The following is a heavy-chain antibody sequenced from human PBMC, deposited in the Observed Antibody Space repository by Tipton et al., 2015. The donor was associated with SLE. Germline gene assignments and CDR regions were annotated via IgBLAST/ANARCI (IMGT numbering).Heavy chain of an antibody. Sequence: TLSLTCTVSGGSISSYYWSWIRQPPGKGLEWIGYIYYSGSTNYNPSLKSRVTISVDTSKNQFSLKLSSVTAADTAVYYCARGVVFGVVIGFDPWGQGTLVTVSS. CDR2: IYYSGST. CDR3: ARGVVFGVVIGFDP. J-gene: IGHJ5*02. CDR1: GGSISSYY. D-gene: IGHD3-3*01. V-gene: IGHV4-59*12.